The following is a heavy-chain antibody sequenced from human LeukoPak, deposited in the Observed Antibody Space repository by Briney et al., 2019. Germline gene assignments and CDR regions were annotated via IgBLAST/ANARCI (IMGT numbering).Heavy chain of an antibody. CDR1: GFTFSSYW. CDR2: IKQDGSEK. Sequence: GGSLRLSCAASGFTFSSYWMSWVRQAPGKGLEWVANIKQDGSEKYYVDSVKGRFTISRDNAKNSLYLQMNSLRAEDTAVYYCARLEIVGAPGFDYWGQGTLVTVSS. D-gene: IGHD1-26*01. V-gene: IGHV3-7*01. CDR3: ARLEIVGAPGFDY. J-gene: IGHJ4*02.